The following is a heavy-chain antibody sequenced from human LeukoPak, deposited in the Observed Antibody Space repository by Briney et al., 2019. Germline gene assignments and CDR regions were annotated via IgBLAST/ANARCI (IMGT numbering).Heavy chain of an antibody. J-gene: IGHJ6*03. V-gene: IGHV4-59*11. CDR2: IYYSGST. Sequence: PSETLSLTCTVSGGSISSHYWSWLRQPPGKGLEWIGYIYYSGSTNYNPSLKSRVTISVDTSKNQFSLKLSSVTAADTAVYYCARNTQYYDFWSGSLDYYYMDVWGKGTTVTVSS. CDR1: GGSISSHY. D-gene: IGHD3-3*01. CDR3: ARNTQYYDFWSGSLDYYYMDV.